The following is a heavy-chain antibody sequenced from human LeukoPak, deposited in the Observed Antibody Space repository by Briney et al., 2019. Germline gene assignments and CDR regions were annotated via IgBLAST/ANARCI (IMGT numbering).Heavy chain of an antibody. CDR2: INWNGGST. Sequence: ETLSLTCTVSGGSIGSSNYYWGWVRQAPGKGLEWVSGINWNGGSTGYADSVKGRFTISRDNAKNSLYLQMNSLRAEDTALYYCAREYTAMVTAYFDYWGQGTLVTVSS. CDR3: AREYTAMVTAYFDY. CDR1: GGSIGSSNYY. D-gene: IGHD5-18*01. J-gene: IGHJ4*02. V-gene: IGHV3-20*04.